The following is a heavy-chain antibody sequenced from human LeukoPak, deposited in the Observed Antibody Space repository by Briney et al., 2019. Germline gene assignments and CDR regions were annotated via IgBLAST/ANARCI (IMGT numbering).Heavy chain of an antibody. Sequence: GGSLRLSCAASGFTFSSYSMNWGRQAPGKGLEWPSYISVSSRNVIDYADSVKGRFTISRDDAKNSLYLQMNSLRAEDTAVYFCARDFGPRLYAFDVWGQGTMITVSS. J-gene: IGHJ3*01. CDR2: ISVSSRNVI. D-gene: IGHD3-16*01. V-gene: IGHV3-48*04. CDR3: ARDFGPRLYAFDV. CDR1: GFTFSSYS.